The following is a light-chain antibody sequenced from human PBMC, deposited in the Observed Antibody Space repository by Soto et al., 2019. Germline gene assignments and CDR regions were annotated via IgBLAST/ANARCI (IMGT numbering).Light chain of an antibody. Sequence: DIQMTQSPAALSASVGDRVTITCRASQSISSYFNWYQQKPGKAPKLLIYAASSLQSGVPSRFSGSGSGTDFTLTISSLQPEDFATYYCQQSYCTPLTFGGGTRL. CDR2: AAS. V-gene: IGKV1-39*01. CDR1: QSISSY. CDR3: QQSYCTPLT. J-gene: IGKJ4*01.